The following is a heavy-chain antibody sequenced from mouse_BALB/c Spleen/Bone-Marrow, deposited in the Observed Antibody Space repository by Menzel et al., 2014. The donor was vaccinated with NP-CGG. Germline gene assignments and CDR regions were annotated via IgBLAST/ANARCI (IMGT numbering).Heavy chain of an antibody. Sequence: EVKVVESGGGLVQPGGSRKLSCAASGFTFSSFGMHWVRQAPEKGLEWVAYISSGSSTIYYADTVKGRFTISRDNPKNTLFPQMTSLRSEDTAMYYCARWRYGYAMDYWGQGTSVTVSS. J-gene: IGHJ4*01. CDR2: ISSGSSTI. CDR3: ARWRYGYAMDY. V-gene: IGHV5-17*02. CDR1: GFTFSSFG. D-gene: IGHD2-14*01.